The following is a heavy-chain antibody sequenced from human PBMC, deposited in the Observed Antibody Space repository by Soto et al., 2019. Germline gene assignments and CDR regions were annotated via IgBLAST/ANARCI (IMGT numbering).Heavy chain of an antibody. CDR1: GGTFSSYA. CDR2: IIPIFGTA. V-gene: IGHV1-69*12. Sequence: QVQLVQSGAEVKKPGSSVKVSCKASGGTFSSYAISWVRQAPGQGLEWMGGIIPIFGTANYAQKFQGRVTYSADESTSTAYMELSSLRSEDTAVYYCARGEASGSGWAIIDYWGQGTLVTVSS. CDR3: ARGEASGSGWAIIDY. J-gene: IGHJ4*02. D-gene: IGHD3-22*01.